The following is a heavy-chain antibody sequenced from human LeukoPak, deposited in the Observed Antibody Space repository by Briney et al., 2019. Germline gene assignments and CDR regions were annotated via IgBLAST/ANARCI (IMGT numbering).Heavy chain of an antibody. Sequence: GGSLRLSCAASGFTFSIHSMNWVRQAPGKGPEWVSYISTTSGTIYYADSVKGRFTISRDNAKNSLSLQMNSLRAADTAVYYCARGGYGDYHFDSWGQGTQVTVSS. D-gene: IGHD4-17*01. CDR3: ARGGYGDYHFDS. CDR2: ISTTSGTI. V-gene: IGHV3-48*01. J-gene: IGHJ4*02. CDR1: GFTFSIHS.